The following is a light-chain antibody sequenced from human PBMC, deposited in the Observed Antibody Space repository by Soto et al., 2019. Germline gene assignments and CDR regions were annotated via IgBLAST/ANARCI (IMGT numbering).Light chain of an antibody. CDR3: QQYNSWPPIT. Sequence: EIVLTQSPATLSVSPGERATLSCRASESVSSNLAWYQQRPGQAPRLVIYGAPTRATGIPPRFSGGGSGTEFTLPISSLQSEDFAAYYCQQYNSWPPITFGQGTRLEIK. V-gene: IGKV3-15*01. CDR1: ESVSSN. CDR2: GAP. J-gene: IGKJ5*01.